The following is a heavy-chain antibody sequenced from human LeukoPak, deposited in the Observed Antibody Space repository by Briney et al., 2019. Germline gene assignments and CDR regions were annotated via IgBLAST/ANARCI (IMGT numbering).Heavy chain of an antibody. CDR3: ARETYYYDSSGLTFDY. Sequence: PGRSLRLSCAASGFTFSSYAMHWGRQAPGKGLEWVAVVSYDGSNKYYADSVKGRFTISRENSKNPLYLQMNSLRAEDTAVYYCARETYYYDSSGLTFDYWGQGTLVTVSS. CDR1: GFTFSSYA. CDR2: VSYDGSNK. D-gene: IGHD3-22*01. V-gene: IGHV3-30-3*01. J-gene: IGHJ4*02.